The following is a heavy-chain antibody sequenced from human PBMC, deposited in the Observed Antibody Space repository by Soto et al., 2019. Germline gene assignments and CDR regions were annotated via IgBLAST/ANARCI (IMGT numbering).Heavy chain of an antibody. Sequence: SVKVFCKASGGTFSSYAISWVRQAPGQGLEWMGGIIPIFGTANYAQKFQGRVTITADESTSTAYMELSSLRSEDTAVYYCARGNGGTYNWFDPWGQGTLVTVSS. CDR2: IIPIFGTA. CDR1: GGTFSSYA. V-gene: IGHV1-69*13. CDR3: ARGNGGTYNWFDP. J-gene: IGHJ5*02. D-gene: IGHD1-1*01.